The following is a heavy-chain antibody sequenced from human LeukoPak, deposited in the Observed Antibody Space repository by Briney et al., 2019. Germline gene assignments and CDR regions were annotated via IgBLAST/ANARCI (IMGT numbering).Heavy chain of an antibody. CDR2: VYYSEST. CDR3: ARDPLNFGLDY. V-gene: IGHV4-59*12. CDR1: GGSISSYY. J-gene: IGHJ4*02. D-gene: IGHD1-7*01. Sequence: PSETLSLTCTVSGGSISSYYWSWIRQPPGKGLEWIGYVYYSESTNYNPSLKSRVTMSVDTSKNQFSLKLCSVTAADTAVYYCARDPLNFGLDYWGQGTLVTVSS.